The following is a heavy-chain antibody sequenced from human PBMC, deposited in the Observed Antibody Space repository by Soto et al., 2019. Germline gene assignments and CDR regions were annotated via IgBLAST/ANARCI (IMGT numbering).Heavy chain of an antibody. CDR2: INHSGST. J-gene: IGHJ4*02. Sequence: PSETLSLTCAVYGGSFSGYYWSWIRQPPGKGLEWIGEINHSGSTNYNPSLKSRVTISVDTSKNQFSLKLSSVTAADTAVYYCARSRRAMVPSDYWGQGTLFTAPQ. CDR1: GGSFSGYY. CDR3: ARSRRAMVPSDY. D-gene: IGHD5-18*01. V-gene: IGHV4-34*01.